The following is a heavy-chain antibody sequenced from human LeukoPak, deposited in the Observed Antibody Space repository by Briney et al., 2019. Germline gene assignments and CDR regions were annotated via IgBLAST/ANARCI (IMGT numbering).Heavy chain of an antibody. V-gene: IGHV3-48*01. Sequence: PGGSLRLSCAASGFTFSSYSMNWVRQAPGKGLEWVSYISSSSSTIYYADSVKGRFTISRDNAKNSLYLQMNSLRAEDTAVYYCAREHQDYDFWSGYYAFDIWGQGTMVTVSS. J-gene: IGHJ3*02. D-gene: IGHD3-3*01. CDR2: ISSSSSTI. CDR3: AREHQDYDFWSGYYAFDI. CDR1: GFTFSSYS.